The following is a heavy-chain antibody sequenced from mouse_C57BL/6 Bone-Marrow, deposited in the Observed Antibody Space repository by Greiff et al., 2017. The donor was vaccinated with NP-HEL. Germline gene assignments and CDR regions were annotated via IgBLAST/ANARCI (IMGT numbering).Heavy chain of an antibody. V-gene: IGHV1-7*01. D-gene: IGHD4-1*02. CDR3: ERYRASTETRAMDY. CDR1: GYTFTSYW. J-gene: IGHJ4*01. Sequence: VQLQQSGAELAKPGASVKLSCKASGYTFTSYWMHWVKQRPGQGLEWIGYINPGSGYTKYNQKFKGKATLPADKSSSTAYMQLSSLTYEDSAVYDCERYRASTETRAMDYWGQGTSVTVSA. CDR2: INPGSGYT.